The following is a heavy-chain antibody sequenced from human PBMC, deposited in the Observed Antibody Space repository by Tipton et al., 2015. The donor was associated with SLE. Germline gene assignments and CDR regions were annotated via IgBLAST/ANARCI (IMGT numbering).Heavy chain of an antibody. J-gene: IGHJ4*02. CDR2: IYSGGRI. CDR1: GFTFSSFA. Sequence: SLRLSCAASGFTFSSFAMTWVRQAPGKGLEWVSVIYSGGRIHYADSVKGRLTISRDNSKSTLYLQMNSLKTDDTAVYYCAKTLFGDYGDSWGQGTLVTVYS. V-gene: IGHV3-23*03. D-gene: IGHD4-17*01. CDR3: AKTLFGDYGDS.